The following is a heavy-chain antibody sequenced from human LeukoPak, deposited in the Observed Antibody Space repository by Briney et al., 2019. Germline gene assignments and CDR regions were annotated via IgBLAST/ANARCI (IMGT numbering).Heavy chain of an antibody. CDR1: GFTFSSYG. CDR3: ARAGGYSTSFLDS. CDR2: IRYDGSNK. D-gene: IGHD6-6*01. V-gene: IGHV3-30*02. Sequence: GGSLRLSCPASGFTFSSYGMHWVRQAPGKGLEWVAFIRYDGSNKYYADSVKGRFTISRDNSKNTLYLQMNSLRTEDTALYYCARAGGYSTSFLDSWGRGTLVTVSS. J-gene: IGHJ1*01.